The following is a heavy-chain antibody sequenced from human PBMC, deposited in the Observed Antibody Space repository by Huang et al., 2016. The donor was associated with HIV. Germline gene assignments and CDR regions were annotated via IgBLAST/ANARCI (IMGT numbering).Heavy chain of an antibody. J-gene: IGHJ4*02. CDR1: GGSLSDYY. D-gene: IGHD2-21*02. CDR2: VNHRGLS. CDR3: ARPRMTATSSDSTWSFFDS. Sequence: QVQLQQWGAGLLKPSGVLSLKCAVYGGSLSDYYWTWIRQSPGKGLEWIGEVNHRGLSTYNPSLRSRVTMSVDMSKKQLSLNLTSLTVADTAVYYCARPRMTATSSDSTWSFFDSWGQGTLVIVSS. V-gene: IGHV4-34*02.